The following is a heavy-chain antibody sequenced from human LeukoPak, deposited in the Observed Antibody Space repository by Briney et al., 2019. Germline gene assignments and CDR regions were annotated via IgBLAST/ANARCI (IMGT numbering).Heavy chain of an antibody. J-gene: IGHJ4*02. CDR1: GFTVITND. CDR3: ARGVEPLAANTLAY. CDR2: LYSDGNT. D-gene: IGHD1-14*01. Sequence: GGSLRLSCAASGFTVITNDMTWVRQAPGQGLEWVSVLYSDGNTKYADSVQGRFTISRDNSKNTLYLEMKSLSPDDTAVYYCARGVEPLAANTLAYWGQGTLVTASS. V-gene: IGHV3-53*01.